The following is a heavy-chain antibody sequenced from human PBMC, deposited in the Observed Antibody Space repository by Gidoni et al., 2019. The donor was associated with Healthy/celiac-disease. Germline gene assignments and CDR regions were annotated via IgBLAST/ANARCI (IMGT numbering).Heavy chain of an antibody. V-gene: IGHV3-15*07. Sequence: EPLVEAGGGLVKPGGSLRLSSAASGFTFSHAWMNWVRQAPGKGLECVGRMKSKADGGTTDYAAPVTGRFTISRDDSQNTLYLYLTSLKTEDTAVYYCTTDRVLLWFVELGWHYWGQGTLVTVSS. D-gene: IGHD3-10*01. CDR3: TTDRVLLWFVELGWHY. CDR1: GFTFSHAW. J-gene: IGHJ4*02. CDR2: MKSKADGGTT.